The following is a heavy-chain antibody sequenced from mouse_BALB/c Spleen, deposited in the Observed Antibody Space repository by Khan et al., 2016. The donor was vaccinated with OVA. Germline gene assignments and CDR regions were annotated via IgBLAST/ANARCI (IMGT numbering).Heavy chain of an antibody. J-gene: IGHJ2*01. V-gene: IGHV1-76*01. D-gene: IGHD2-3*01. CDR3: AREMALYHFDH. Sequence: QVQLKQSGAELVRPGASVKLSCKTSGYTFTSYWIHWVKQRSGQGLEWIARIYPGTDNSYYNEKFKDKATLTADKSSSTAYMQLSSLKSEDSEFYFWAREMALYHFDHWGQGTTLTVSS. CDR1: GYTFTSYW. CDR2: IYPGTDNS.